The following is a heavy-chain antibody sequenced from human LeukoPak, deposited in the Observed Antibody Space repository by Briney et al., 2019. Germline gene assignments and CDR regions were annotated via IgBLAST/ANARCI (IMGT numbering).Heavy chain of an antibody. CDR2: ISDSGDTI. Sequence: GGSLRLSCAASGFTFSRYEFNWVRQAPGKGLEWISYISDSGDTIYYADSVKGLFTISRDNAKNTLYLQMNSLRAEDTAVYHCARAPLVLQYRWWFDPWGQGTLVTVSS. D-gene: IGHD2-8*02. CDR1: GFTFSRYE. CDR3: ARAPLVLQYRWWFDP. J-gene: IGHJ5*02. V-gene: IGHV3-48*03.